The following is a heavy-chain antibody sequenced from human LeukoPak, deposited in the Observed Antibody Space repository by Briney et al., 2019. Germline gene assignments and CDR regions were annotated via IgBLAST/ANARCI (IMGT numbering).Heavy chain of an antibody. CDR2: IRGSGSGLGSGN. J-gene: IGHJ4*02. CDR1: GFIFSDYT. CDR3: ARDDNWGFDY. D-gene: IGHD7-27*01. Sequence: GGSLRLSCAASGFIFSDYTMNWVRQAPGKGLEWVADIRGSGSGLGSGNYYADSVKGRFTISRDNAKTSLYLQMNSLRAEDTAFYYCARDDNWGFDYWGQGALVTVSS. V-gene: IGHV3-48*04.